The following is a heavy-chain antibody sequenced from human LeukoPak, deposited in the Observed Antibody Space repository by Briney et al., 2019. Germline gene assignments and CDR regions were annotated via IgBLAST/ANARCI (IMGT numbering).Heavy chain of an antibody. V-gene: IGHV3-21*01. J-gene: IGHJ4*02. D-gene: IGHD1-26*01. CDR1: GFTFSSYS. CDR2: ISSSSSYI. Sequence: GGSLTLSCAASGFTFSSYSINWVRQAPGKGLEWVSSISSSSSYIYYADSVKGRFTISRDNAKNSLYLQMNSLRAEDTAVYYCASGGGGSYPDYWGQGTLVTVSS. CDR3: ASGGGGSYPDY.